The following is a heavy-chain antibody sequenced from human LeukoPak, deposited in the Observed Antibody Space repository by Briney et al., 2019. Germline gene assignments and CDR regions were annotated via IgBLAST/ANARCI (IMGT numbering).Heavy chain of an antibody. V-gene: IGHV4-38-2*02. J-gene: IGHJ5*02. CDR2: IYHSGRT. D-gene: IGHD3-10*01. CDR3: ERSYYGDNWFDP. Sequence: SETLSLPCTVSGCSMSSGYYWGWIRQPPGRGLEWIGRIYHSGRTSYNPSLNRRVTISVDASKNQYSLQLSFVTAADTAAYYCERSYYGDNWFDPWRQGTLVTVSS. CDR1: GCSMSSGYY.